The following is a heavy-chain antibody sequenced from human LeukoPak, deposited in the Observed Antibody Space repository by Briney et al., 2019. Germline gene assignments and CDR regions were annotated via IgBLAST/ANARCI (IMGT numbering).Heavy chain of an antibody. CDR3: ARMVGYCSSTSCPYYFDY. J-gene: IGHJ4*02. Sequence: GESLKISCKGSGYRFTKNWIGWVRQMPGKGLEWMGIIYPGDSDTRYNPSFQGQVTISADKSISTAYLQWSSLKASDTAMYYCARMVGYCSSTSCPYYFDYWGQGTLVTVSS. CDR2: IYPGDSDT. CDR1: GYRFTKNW. V-gene: IGHV5-51*01. D-gene: IGHD2-2*03.